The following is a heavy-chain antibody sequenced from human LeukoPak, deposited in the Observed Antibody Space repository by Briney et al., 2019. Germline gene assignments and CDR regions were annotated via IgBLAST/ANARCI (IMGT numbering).Heavy chain of an antibody. CDR3: ARSTGWSSDLYDY. Sequence: PSETLSLTCTVSGGSISGNYWNWIRQPAGTGLEWIGRVYTSGTTNYSPSLKSRITMSVDTSKNQFSLRLISVTAADTAVYYCARSTGWSSDLYDYWGQGTLVTVSS. V-gene: IGHV4-4*07. CDR2: VYTSGTT. D-gene: IGHD6-19*01. J-gene: IGHJ4*02. CDR1: GGSISGNY.